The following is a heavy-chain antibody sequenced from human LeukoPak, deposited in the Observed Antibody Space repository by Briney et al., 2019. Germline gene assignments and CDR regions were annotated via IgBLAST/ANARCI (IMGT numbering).Heavy chain of an antibody. CDR3: ARAPSESGGYYPEYFRH. J-gene: IGHJ1*01. Sequence: GGSLRLSCGAPGFTFSSYWMHWVRQAPGKGLVWVSRIKSDGSTNYADSVKGRFTISRDNAKNTVSLQMNSLRAEDTGVYFCARAPSESGGYYPEYFRHWGQGTLVTVSS. D-gene: IGHD3-22*01. CDR1: GFTFSSYW. V-gene: IGHV3-74*01. CDR2: IKSDGST.